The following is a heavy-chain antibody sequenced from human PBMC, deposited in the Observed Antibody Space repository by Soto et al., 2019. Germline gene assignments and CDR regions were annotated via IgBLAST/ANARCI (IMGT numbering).Heavy chain of an antibody. CDR3: ARVHIAAAANDAFDI. J-gene: IGHJ3*02. V-gene: IGHV3-21*01. Sequence: EVQLVESGGGLVKPGGSLRLSCAASGFTFSSYSMNWVRQAPGKGLEWVSSISSSSSYIYYADSVKGRFTISRDNAKNSLYLQMNSLRAEDTAVYYCARVHIAAAANDAFDIWGQGTMVTVSS. D-gene: IGHD6-13*01. CDR1: GFTFSSYS. CDR2: ISSSSSYI.